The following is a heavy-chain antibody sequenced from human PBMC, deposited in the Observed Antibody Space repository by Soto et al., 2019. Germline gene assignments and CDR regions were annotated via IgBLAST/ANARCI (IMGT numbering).Heavy chain of an antibody. CDR1: GFTFDDYS. CDR3: AKSGGEYYFDY. J-gene: IGHJ4*02. D-gene: IGHD2-21*01. Sequence: ESGGVVVQPGGSLRLSCAASGFTFDDYSMHWVRQTPGKGLEWISLIFWDGGTAYYADSVKGRFTTSRDNSKNTLYLQMNSLRSDDTALYYCAKSGGEYYFDYWGQGTLVTVSS. V-gene: IGHV3-43*01. CDR2: IFWDGGTA.